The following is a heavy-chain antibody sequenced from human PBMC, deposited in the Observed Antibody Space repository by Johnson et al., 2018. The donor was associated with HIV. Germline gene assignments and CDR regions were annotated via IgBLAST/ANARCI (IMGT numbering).Heavy chain of an antibody. J-gene: IGHJ3*02. CDR2: ISSSGSSR. CDR1: GLTFSDYY. CDR3: ARDYRGALDI. Sequence: QVQLVESGGGLVKPGGSLIVSCEASGLTFSDYYMSWIRQAPGKGLEWVSYISSSGSSRYYADSVKGRFTITRDNVKNSRYMQMNSLRVEDTAVYFCARDYRGALDIWGQGTMVTVSS. V-gene: IGHV3-11*01. D-gene: IGHD4-11*01.